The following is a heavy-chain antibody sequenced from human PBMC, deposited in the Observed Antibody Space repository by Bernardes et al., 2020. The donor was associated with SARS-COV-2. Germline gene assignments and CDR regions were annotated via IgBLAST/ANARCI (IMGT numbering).Heavy chain of an antibody. V-gene: IGHV3-7*01. Sequence: GGSLRLSCAASGFTFSSYWMSWVRQAPGKGLEWVANIKQDGSEKYYMDSMKGRFTISRDNAKNSLYLQMNSLRAEDTAVYYCARVSPSGYDFDGLGYCSGGSCYYFDYWGQGTLVTVSS. J-gene: IGHJ4*02. CDR1: GFTFSSYW. CDR3: ARVSPSGYDFDGLGYCSGGSCYYFDY. D-gene: IGHD2-15*01. CDR2: IKQDGSEK.